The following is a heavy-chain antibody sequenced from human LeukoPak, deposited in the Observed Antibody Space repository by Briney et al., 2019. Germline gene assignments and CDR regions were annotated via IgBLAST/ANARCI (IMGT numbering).Heavy chain of an antibody. CDR1: GFNFSNYW. D-gene: IGHD5-18*01. Sequence: PGGSLRLSCAASGFNFSNYWMSWVRQAPGKGLEWVANIKQDGSEKYYVDSVKGRFTISRDNAKNSLYLQMNSLRAEDTAVYYCARVLGYSYHYWGQGTLVTVSS. J-gene: IGHJ4*02. CDR3: ARVLGYSYHY. V-gene: IGHV3-7*01. CDR2: IKQDGSEK.